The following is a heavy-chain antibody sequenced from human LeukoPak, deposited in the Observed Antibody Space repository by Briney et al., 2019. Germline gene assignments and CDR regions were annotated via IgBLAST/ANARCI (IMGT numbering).Heavy chain of an antibody. Sequence: GGSLRLSCAASGFTFDDYAMHWVRQAPGKGLEWVSGISWNSGSIGYADSVKGRFTISRDNAKNSLYLQMNSLRAEDTALYYCAGIAAAGDDIDYWGQGTLVTVSS. CDR2: ISWNSGSI. V-gene: IGHV3-9*01. CDR3: AGIAAAGDDIDY. D-gene: IGHD6-13*01. J-gene: IGHJ4*02. CDR1: GFTFDDYA.